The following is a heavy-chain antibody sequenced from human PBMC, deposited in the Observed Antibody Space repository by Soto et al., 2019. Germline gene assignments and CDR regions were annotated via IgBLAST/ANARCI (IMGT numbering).Heavy chain of an antibody. CDR2: IGTQHDT. CDR1: GLTFSAFD. V-gene: IGHV3-13*01. D-gene: IGHD2-8*02. J-gene: IGHJ5*02. Sequence: DVQLVESGGGLVQPGGSLRLSCAASGLTFSAFDMHWVRQTTGKGLEWVAAIGTQHDTYYPDSVKGRFTISRENAKNSLDLQMNCLRAGGTAGYYFARQASYWHGGGGWFDPWGQGTLVTVSS. CDR3: ARQASYWHGGGGWFDP.